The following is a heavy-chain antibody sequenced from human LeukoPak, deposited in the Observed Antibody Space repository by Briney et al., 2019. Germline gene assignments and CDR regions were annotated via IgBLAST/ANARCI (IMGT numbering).Heavy chain of an antibody. D-gene: IGHD6-19*01. CDR1: GYTFTGYY. CDR3: ARATIAVAGTGHDY. J-gene: IGHJ4*02. Sequence: ASVKVSCKASGYTFTGYYMHWVRQAPRQGLEWMGWINPNSGGTNYAQKFQGRVTMTRDTSISTAYMELSRLRSDDTAVYYCARATIAVAGTGHDYWGQGTLVTVSS. CDR2: INPNSGGT. V-gene: IGHV1-2*02.